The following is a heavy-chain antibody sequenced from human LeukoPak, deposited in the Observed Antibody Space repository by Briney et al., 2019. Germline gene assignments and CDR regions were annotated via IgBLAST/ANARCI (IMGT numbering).Heavy chain of an antibody. V-gene: IGHV4-4*07. J-gene: IGHJ5*02. CDR3: ARDGPNSGYDFLNWFDP. CDR1: GGSISSHY. CDR2: IYTSGST. D-gene: IGHD5-12*01. Sequence: SETLSLTCSVSGGSISSHYWSWIRQPAGKGLEWIGRIYTSGSTNYNPSLKSRVTMSVDTSKNQFSLRLGSVTAADTAVYYCARDGPNSGYDFLNWFDPWGQGTLVIVSS.